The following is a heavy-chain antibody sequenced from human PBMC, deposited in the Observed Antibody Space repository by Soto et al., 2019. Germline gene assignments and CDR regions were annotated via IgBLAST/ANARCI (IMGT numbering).Heavy chain of an antibody. J-gene: IGHJ5*02. CDR2: IYYSGST. CDR1: GGSISSYY. CDR3: ARDLRGAGNWFDP. D-gene: IGHD1-26*01. Sequence: SETLSLTCTVSGGSISSYYWSWIRQPPGKGLEWIGYIYYSGSTNYNPSLKSRVTISVDTYKNQFSLKLSSVTAADTAVYYCARDLRGAGNWFDPWGQGTLVTVSS. V-gene: IGHV4-59*01.